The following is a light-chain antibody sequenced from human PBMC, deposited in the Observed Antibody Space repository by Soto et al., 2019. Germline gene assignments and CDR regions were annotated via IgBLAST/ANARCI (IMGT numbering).Light chain of an antibody. J-gene: IGLJ1*01. Sequence: QSVLTQPPSVSRAPGQRVTISCSGSSSNIGRDYVYWYQQLPGTAPKLLICSNDQRPSGCPDRFSCSKSGTSASLPISGLRFAGEADYHCAAWDANRSGYVFGSGTKVTVL. V-gene: IGLV1-47*02. CDR3: AAWDANRSGYV. CDR2: SND. CDR1: SSNIGRDY.